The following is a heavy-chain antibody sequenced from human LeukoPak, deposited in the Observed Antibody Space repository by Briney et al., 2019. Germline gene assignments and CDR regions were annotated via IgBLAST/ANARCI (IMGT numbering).Heavy chain of an antibody. J-gene: IGHJ1*01. CDR3: ARGDYYDSSGYSQYFQH. Sequence: GRSLRLSCAASGFTFSNYGMHWVRQVPGKGLEWVAVIWYDGSNKYYADSVKGRFTISRDNSKNTLYLQMNSLRAEATAVYYCARGDYYDSSGYSQYFQHWGQGTLVTVSS. D-gene: IGHD3-22*01. CDR2: IWYDGSNK. CDR1: GFTFSNYG. V-gene: IGHV3-33*01.